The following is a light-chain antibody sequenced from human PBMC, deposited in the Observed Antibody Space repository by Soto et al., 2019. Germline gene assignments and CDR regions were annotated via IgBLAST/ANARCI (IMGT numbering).Light chain of an antibody. V-gene: IGLV2-14*01. CDR3: NSYTSSSTYV. J-gene: IGLJ1*01. CDR1: SSDVGGYNY. Sequence: QSVLTQPASVSGSPGQSITISCTGTSSDVGGYNYVSWYQQHPGKAPKLMIYDVSNRPSGVSNRFSGSKSGNTASLTISGLQAEDEDAYYCNSYTSSSTYVFGTGTKAPS. CDR2: DVS.